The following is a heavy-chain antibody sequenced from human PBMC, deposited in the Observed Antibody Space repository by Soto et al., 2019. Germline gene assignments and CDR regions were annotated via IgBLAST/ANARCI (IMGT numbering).Heavy chain of an antibody. D-gene: IGHD2-15*01. Sequence: ESGGGLVKPGGSPRLSCAASGFTFSDYSMLWVRQAPGKGLEWLAFIGNSNNPTFYADSVRGRFTISRDNPKNSVYLQMNSLREEDTAVYFCAREEGYCNGGPCYRGAFDFWGQGTIVTVSS. J-gene: IGHJ3*01. V-gene: IGHV3-21*01. CDR2: IGNSNNPT. CDR1: GFTFSDYS. CDR3: AREEGYCNGGPCYRGAFDF.